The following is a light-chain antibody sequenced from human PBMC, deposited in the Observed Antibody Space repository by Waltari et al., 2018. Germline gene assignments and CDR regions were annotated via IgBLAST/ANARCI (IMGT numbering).Light chain of an antibody. Sequence: EIVMTQSPATLSVSPGERAILSCRASQSISNKLAWYQQKPGQAPRLLIYDASTRATGIPATFSGSGSGTEFTLTISSLQSEDFVVYYCQELNTYPQSLTFGGGTKVEI. J-gene: IGKJ4*01. V-gene: IGKV3-15*01. CDR1: QSISNK. CDR2: DAS. CDR3: QELNTYPQSLT.